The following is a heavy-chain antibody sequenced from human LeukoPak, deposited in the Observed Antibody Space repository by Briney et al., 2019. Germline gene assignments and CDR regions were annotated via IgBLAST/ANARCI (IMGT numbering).Heavy chain of an antibody. CDR3: ARRPSRVHSNFGGWSDP. J-gene: IGHJ5*02. Sequence: SETLSLTCAVYGGSFSGYYWSWIRQPPGKGLEWIGEINHSGSTNYNPSLKSRVTISVDTSKDQFSLKLSSVTAADTAVYYCARRPSRVHSNFGGWSDPWGQGTLVTVSS. CDR2: INHSGST. CDR1: GGSFSGYY. D-gene: IGHD4-11*01. V-gene: IGHV4-34*01.